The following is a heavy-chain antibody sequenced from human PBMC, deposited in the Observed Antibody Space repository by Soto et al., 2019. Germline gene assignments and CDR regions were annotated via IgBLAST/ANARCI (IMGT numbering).Heavy chain of an antibody. J-gene: IGHJ4*02. CDR1: GGTFSSYA. Sequence: ASVKVSCKASGGTFSSYAISWVRQAPGQGLEWMGRIIPILGIANYAQKFQGRVTITADKSTSTAYMELSSLRSEDTAVYYCARDRRVCSSTSCYEGEVDYWGQGTLVTVSS. V-gene: IGHV1-69*04. CDR2: IIPILGIA. D-gene: IGHD2-2*01. CDR3: ARDRRVCSSTSCYEGEVDY.